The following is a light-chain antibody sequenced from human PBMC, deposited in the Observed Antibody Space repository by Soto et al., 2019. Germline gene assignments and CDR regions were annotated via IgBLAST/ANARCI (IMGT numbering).Light chain of an antibody. J-gene: IGLJ3*02. V-gene: IGLV6-57*01. Sequence: NFMLTQPHSVSESPGKTVTISCTRSSGSIASNYVQWYQQRPGSSPTTVIYEDDNRPSGVPDRFSASIDSSSNSAALTISGLKTQDEADYYCQSYDSSNHGVFGGGTKLTVL. CDR3: QSYDSSNHGV. CDR1: SGSIASNY. CDR2: EDD.